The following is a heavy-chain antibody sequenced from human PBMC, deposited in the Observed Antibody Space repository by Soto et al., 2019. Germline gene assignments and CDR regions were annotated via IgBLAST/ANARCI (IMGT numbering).Heavy chain of an antibody. J-gene: IGHJ5*02. CDR2: IYDSGST. D-gene: IGHD3-22*01. CDR3: ARGRSTSGYPNFDP. Sequence: QLQLQESGSGQVKPSQTLSLTCAVSGGSITTGDYSWNWIRQPPGRGLEWVGYIYDSGSTYYNPSLKSRATISVDRSKNHFSLKLSSVTAAYTAVYYCARGRSTSGYPNFDPWGQGTLVTVSS. V-gene: IGHV4-30-2*01. CDR1: GGSITTGDYS.